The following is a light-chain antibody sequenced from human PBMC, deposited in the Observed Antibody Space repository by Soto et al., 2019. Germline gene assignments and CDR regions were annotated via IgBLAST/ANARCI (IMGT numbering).Light chain of an antibody. CDR2: DAS. Sequence: DIQMTQSPSTLSASVGDRVTITCRASQTISNWLAWYQQKPGKAPKLLIYDASSLEGGVPSRCNGSGSGTEFTITLSSQQPDDFATYYSQQYYSYWTFGQGTKVEIK. V-gene: IGKV1-5*01. CDR1: QTISNW. CDR3: QQYYSYWT. J-gene: IGKJ1*01.